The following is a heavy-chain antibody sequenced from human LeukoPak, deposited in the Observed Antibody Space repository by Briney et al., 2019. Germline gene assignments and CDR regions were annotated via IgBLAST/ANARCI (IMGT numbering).Heavy chain of an antibody. D-gene: IGHD6-19*01. Sequence: GGSLRLSCAASGFTFSSYAMSWVRQAPGKGLEWVSAISGSGGSTYYADSVKGRFTISRDNSKNTLYLQMNSLRAEDTAVYYCAKASLSHGPIIAVAGPTGPHFDYWGQGTLVTVSS. CDR3: AKASLSHGPIIAVAGPTGPHFDY. V-gene: IGHV3-23*01. J-gene: IGHJ4*02. CDR1: GFTFSSYA. CDR2: ISGSGGST.